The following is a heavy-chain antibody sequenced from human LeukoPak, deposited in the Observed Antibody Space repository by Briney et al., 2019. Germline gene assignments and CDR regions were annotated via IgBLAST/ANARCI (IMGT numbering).Heavy chain of an antibody. CDR2: IYNNGGT. CDR1: GGSINSNY. CDR3: AGQGYYYTSGRTFDV. Sequence: PSETLSLTCTVSGGSINSNYWTWIRQPPGKGLEWIGHIYNNGGTNFNPSLKSRVTMSLDTSKKQVSLKLSSVTAADTAVYYCAGQGYYYTSGRTFDVWGQGTMVAVSS. V-gene: IGHV4-59*08. J-gene: IGHJ3*01. D-gene: IGHD3-10*01.